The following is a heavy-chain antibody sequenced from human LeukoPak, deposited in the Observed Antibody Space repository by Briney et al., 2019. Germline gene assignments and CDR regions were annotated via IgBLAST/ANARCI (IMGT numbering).Heavy chain of an antibody. V-gene: IGHV3-48*01. J-gene: IGHJ3*02. CDR1: GFTFSSYW. CDR3: ARGSGQYARNDAFDI. Sequence: GGSLRLSCAASGFTFSSYWMNWARQAPGKGLEWVSYISSTSSHIYFAESMRGRFSISRDNARNSLYLQLNSLRAEDTAVYYCARGSGQYARNDAFDIWGQGTLVTVSS. D-gene: IGHD2-15*01. CDR2: ISSTSSHI.